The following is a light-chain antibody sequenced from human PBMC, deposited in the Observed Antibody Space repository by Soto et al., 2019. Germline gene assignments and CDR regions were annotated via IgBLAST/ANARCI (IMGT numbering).Light chain of an antibody. CDR3: QQYSNWPSWT. V-gene: IGKV3-15*01. J-gene: IGKJ1*01. Sequence: EIRMTQSPATLSVSPGERATVSCRASQSVSSNLAWYQQKPGQAPRLLIYGASTRATGIPASFSGSGSGTEFTLTISSLQSEDFAVYYCQQYSNWPSWTFGQGTKVDIK. CDR1: QSVSSN. CDR2: GAS.